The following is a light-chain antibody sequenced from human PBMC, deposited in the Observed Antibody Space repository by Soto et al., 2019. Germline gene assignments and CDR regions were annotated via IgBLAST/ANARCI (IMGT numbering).Light chain of an antibody. J-gene: IGLJ3*02. V-gene: IGLV2-14*01. CDR3: SSYTSTLRVV. CDR1: SSDVGGYIY. CDR2: EVS. Sequence: QSALTQPASVSGSPGQSITISCTGTSSDVGGYIYVSWYQQHPGKAPKLMIYEVSNRPSGVSNRFSGSKSGKTASLTISGLQAEDEADYYCSSYTSTLRVVFGGGTKLTVL.